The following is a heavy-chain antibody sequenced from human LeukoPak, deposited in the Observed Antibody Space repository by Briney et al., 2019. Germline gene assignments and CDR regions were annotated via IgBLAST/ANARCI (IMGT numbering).Heavy chain of an antibody. CDR1: AYTFNTSG. CDR3: ARRGPYRYFDY. CDR2: IRTYNGDT. V-gene: IGHV1-18*01. Sequence: GASVTVSFTASAYTFNTSGISWVRQAPGQGLEWMAWIRTYNGDTNYAQNLQGRVTITKDTSTSTDYMELRSLTSDDTAVYYCARRGPYRYFDYWGQGTLVIVSS. J-gene: IGHJ4*02. D-gene: IGHD3-16*02.